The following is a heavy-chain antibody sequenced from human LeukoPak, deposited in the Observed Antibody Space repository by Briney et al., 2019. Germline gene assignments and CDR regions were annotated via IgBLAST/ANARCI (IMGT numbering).Heavy chain of an antibody. CDR1: GFNFSSYW. J-gene: IGHJ4*02. D-gene: IGHD1-7*01. V-gene: IGHV3-74*01. Sequence: PGGSLRLSCAAPGFNFSSYWMHWVRQAPGKGLVWVSRINSDGSSTSYADSVKGRFTISRDNAKNTLYLQMNSPRAEDTAVYYCARGPVTGTWVYWGQGTLVTVSS. CDR3: ARGPVTGTWVY. CDR2: INSDGSST.